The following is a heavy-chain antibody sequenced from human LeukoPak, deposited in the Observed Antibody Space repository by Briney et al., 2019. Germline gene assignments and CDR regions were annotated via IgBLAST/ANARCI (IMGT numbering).Heavy chain of an antibody. CDR1: GFNFSSYA. CDR3: ASPPQRYSGYEGYYYNGMDV. CDR2: TSHDGSKK. D-gene: IGHD5-12*01. V-gene: IGHV3-30*04. J-gene: IGHJ6*02. Sequence: GGSLRLSCAASGFNFSSYAMHWVRQAPGKGLEWVAVTSHDGSKKFYAESVKGRFTISRDNSKNTLYLQMNSLRAEATAVYYCASPPQRYSGYEGYYYNGMDVWGQGTTVTVSS.